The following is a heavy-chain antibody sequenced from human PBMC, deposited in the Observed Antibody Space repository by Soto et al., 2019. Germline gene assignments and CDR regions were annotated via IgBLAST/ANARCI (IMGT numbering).Heavy chain of an antibody. Sequence: SGPTLVNPKQTLTLTCTVSGFSLTTRGMTVGWIRQPPGKAPEWLALGYEYSPSLQDRIAVTKDTSENQAVLTMTNMDPVDTATYYCTLRHDSSRGPIYWGQGILVTVSS. CDR1: GFSLTTRGMT. V-gene: IGHV2-5*01. D-gene: IGHD2-2*01. J-gene: IGHJ4*02. CDR3: TLRHDSSRGPIY. CDR2: GYE.